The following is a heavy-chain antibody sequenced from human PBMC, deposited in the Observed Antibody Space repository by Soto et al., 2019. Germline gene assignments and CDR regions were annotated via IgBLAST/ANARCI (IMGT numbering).Heavy chain of an antibody. V-gene: IGHV4-31*03. CDR2: IYYSGST. CDR1: DGSISSSGYF. D-gene: IGHD2-21*02. CDR3: ARGLLAYCGGDCALFDS. J-gene: IGHJ4*02. Sequence: SETMRVPCTVADGSISSSGYFWSWIRQHPEKGLEWIGYIYYSGSTNYNPSLKSRLTISVDTSKNQFSLKLSSVTAADTAVYYCARGLLAYCGGDCALFDSWGQGIMVTVSS.